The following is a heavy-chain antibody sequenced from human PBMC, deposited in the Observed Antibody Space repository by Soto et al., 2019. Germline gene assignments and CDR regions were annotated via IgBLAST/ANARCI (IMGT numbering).Heavy chain of an antibody. Sequence: GGSLRLSCAASGFTFSSYSMNWLRQAPGKGLEWVSSISSSSSYIYYADSVKGRFTISRDNAKNSLYLQMNSLRAEDTAVYYCARDGGPLAVAHGGFDYWGQGTLVTVSS. V-gene: IGHV3-21*01. J-gene: IGHJ4*02. CDR1: GFTFSSYS. D-gene: IGHD6-19*01. CDR3: ARDGGPLAVAHGGFDY. CDR2: ISSSSSYI.